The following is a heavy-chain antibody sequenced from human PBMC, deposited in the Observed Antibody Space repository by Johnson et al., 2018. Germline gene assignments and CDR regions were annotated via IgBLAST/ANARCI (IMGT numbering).Heavy chain of an antibody. CDR3: ARVTSYYYGMDV. J-gene: IGHJ6*02. CDR2: ITQDGSEK. Sequence: VQLVQSGGGVVQPGRSLRLSCAASGFTFSSYGMHWVRQAPGKGLEWVANITQDGSEKYYVDSVKGRFTISRDNAKNYLYLQMNSLKAEDTAVYYCARVTSYYYGMDVWGQGTTVTVSS. V-gene: IGHV3-7*01. CDR1: GFTFSSYG.